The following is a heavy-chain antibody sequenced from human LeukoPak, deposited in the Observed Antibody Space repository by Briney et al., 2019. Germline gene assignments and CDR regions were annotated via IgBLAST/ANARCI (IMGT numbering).Heavy chain of an antibody. J-gene: IGHJ5*02. D-gene: IGHD6-19*01. CDR2: IYYSGST. CDR3: ARAGYSSAWASRFDP. Sequence: SETLSLTCTVSGGSMSSYYWSWIRQPPGKGLEWIGYIYYSGSTNYNPSLKGRITISVDTSKNQFSLKLSSVTAADTAVYYCARAGYSSAWASRFDPWGQGTLVTVSS. V-gene: IGHV4-59*01. CDR1: GGSMSSYY.